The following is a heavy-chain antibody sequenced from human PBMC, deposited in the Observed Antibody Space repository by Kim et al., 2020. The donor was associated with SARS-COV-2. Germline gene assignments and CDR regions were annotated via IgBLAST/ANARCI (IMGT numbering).Heavy chain of an antibody. D-gene: IGHD6-13*01. V-gene: IGHV3-23*01. J-gene: IGHJ4*02. Sequence: DFVKGPFTISRDNSKNTLYLQMNSLRAEDTAMYYCAKLSSDYSSSFPIDYWGQGTLVTVSS. CDR3: AKLSSDYSSSFPIDY.